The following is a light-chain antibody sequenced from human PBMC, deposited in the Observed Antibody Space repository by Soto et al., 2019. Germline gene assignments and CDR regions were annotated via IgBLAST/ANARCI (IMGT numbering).Light chain of an antibody. V-gene: IGKV3-20*01. CDR3: QQYGSSPLT. Sequence: EIVLTQSPGTLSLSPGERATLSCRASQSVSSSYLAWYQQKPGQAPRLLIYGASSRDTGSPDRFSGSGSGTDFTLTISRLEPEDFAVYYCQQYGSSPLTFGQGTKLEIK. CDR1: QSVSSSY. J-gene: IGKJ2*01. CDR2: GAS.